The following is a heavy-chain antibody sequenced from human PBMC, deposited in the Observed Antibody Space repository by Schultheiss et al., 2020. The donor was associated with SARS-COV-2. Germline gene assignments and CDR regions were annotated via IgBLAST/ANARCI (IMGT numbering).Heavy chain of an antibody. Sequence: SETLSLTCTVSGGSISSFYWNWIRQPPGKGLEWIGNIYYSGSTNYNPSLKSRVTISVDTSKNQFSLKLSSVTAADTAVYYCASGGSSWFDPWGQGTLVTVSS. CDR3: ASGGSSWFDP. CDR2: IYYSGST. CDR1: GGSISSFY. J-gene: IGHJ5*02. V-gene: IGHV4-59*01.